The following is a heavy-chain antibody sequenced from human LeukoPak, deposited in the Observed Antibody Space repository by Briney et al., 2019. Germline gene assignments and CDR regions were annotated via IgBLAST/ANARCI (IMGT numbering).Heavy chain of an antibody. J-gene: IGHJ6*02. V-gene: IGHV3-21*01. D-gene: IGHD3-3*01. CDR2: ISSSSYI. CDR3: ARDEGRFLEWLSYGMDV. CDR1: GFTFSSYS. Sequence: GGSLRLSCAASGFTFSSYSMNGVRQAPGKGLEWVSSISSSSYIYYADSVKGRFTISRDNAKNSLYLQMNSLRAEDTAVYYCARDEGRFLEWLSYGMDVWGQGTTVTVSS.